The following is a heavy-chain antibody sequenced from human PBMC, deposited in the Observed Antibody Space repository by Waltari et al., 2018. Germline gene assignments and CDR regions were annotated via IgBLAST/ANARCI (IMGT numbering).Heavy chain of an antibody. D-gene: IGHD6-19*01. CDR3: AREGRGSSGWPFDY. CDR2: IKQDGSEK. Sequence: EVQLVESGGGLVQPGGSLRLSCAASGFTFSSYWMSWVRQAPGKGLEWVANIKQDGSEKYYVDSVKGRFTISRDNAKNSLYLQMNSLRAEDTAVYYCAREGRGSSGWPFDYWGQGTLVTVSS. V-gene: IGHV3-7*01. CDR1: GFTFSSYW. J-gene: IGHJ4*02.